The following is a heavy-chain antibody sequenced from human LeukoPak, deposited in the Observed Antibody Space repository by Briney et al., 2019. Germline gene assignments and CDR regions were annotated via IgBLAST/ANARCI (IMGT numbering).Heavy chain of an antibody. CDR3: ARDNLVVAATLHHYYGMDV. CDR2: INPSGGST. J-gene: IGHJ6*02. Sequence: ASVKVSCTASGYTFTSYYMHWVRQAPGQGLEWMGIINPSGGSTSYAQKFQGRVTMTRDTSTSTVYMELSGLRSEDTAVYYCARDNLVVAATLHHYYGMDVWGQGTTVTVSS. D-gene: IGHD2-15*01. V-gene: IGHV1-46*01. CDR1: GYTFTSYY.